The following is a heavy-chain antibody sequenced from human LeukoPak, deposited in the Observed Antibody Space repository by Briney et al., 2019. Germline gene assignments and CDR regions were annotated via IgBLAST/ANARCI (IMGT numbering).Heavy chain of an antibody. CDR1: GFTFSSSW. D-gene: IGHD6-19*01. CDR2: INSDGSST. V-gene: IGHV3-74*01. J-gene: IGHJ4*02. CDR3: ARSKGGSGWSPTIDY. Sequence: PGGSLRLSCVVSGFTFSSSWMHWVRQAPGKGLEWVTRINSDGSSTSYADSVKGRFTISRDNAKNTLYLQMNSLRAEDTAVYYCARSKGGSGWSPTIDYWGQGTLVTVSS.